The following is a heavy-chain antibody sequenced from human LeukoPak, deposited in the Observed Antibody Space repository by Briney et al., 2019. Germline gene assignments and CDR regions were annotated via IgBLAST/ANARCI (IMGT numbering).Heavy chain of an antibody. D-gene: IGHD5-18*01. CDR3: ARGGSDTAMAHDY. J-gene: IGHJ4*02. CDR2: INRDGSRT. CDR1: GFSFDDYA. Sequence: LPGGSLRLSCAASGFSFDDYAMHWVRQAPGKGLMWVSRINRDGSRTDYADSVKGRFTISRDDAKNTLYLQVNSLRAEDTAVYFCARGGSDTAMAHDYWGQGTLVTVSS. V-gene: IGHV3-74*01.